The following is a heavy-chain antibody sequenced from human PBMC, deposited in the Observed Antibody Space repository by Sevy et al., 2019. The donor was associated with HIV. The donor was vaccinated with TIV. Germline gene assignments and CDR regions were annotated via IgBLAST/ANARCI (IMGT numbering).Heavy chain of an antibody. CDR2: IWYDGTNK. J-gene: IGHJ4*02. Sequence: GGSLRLSCAASGFTFSSYGMHWVRQAPGKGLEWVALIWYDGTNKYYANSWKGGFTISRDNSKNTLYLQMNSLRAEDTAVYYCASGAYYYASRSQNFDYWGPGTLVTVSS. CDR3: ASGAYYYASRSQNFDY. V-gene: IGHV3-33*01. CDR1: GFTFSSYG. D-gene: IGHD3-10*01.